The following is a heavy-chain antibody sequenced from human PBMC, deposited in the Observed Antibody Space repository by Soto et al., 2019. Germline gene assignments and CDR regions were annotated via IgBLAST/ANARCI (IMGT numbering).Heavy chain of an antibody. Sequence: ASVKVSWKAAGYAFTSYYMHLGRQAPGQGLEWMGIINPSGGSTSYAQKFQGRVTMTRDTSTSTVYMELSSLRSEDTAVYYCARVWPEGWAVAGTCDYWGQGTLVTVSS. V-gene: IGHV1-46*01. J-gene: IGHJ4*02. CDR3: ARVWPEGWAVAGTCDY. CDR1: GYAFTSYY. D-gene: IGHD6-19*01. CDR2: INPSGGST.